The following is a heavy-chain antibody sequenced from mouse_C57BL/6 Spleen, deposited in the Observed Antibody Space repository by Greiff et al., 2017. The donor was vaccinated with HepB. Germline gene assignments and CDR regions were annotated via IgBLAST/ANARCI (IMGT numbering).Heavy chain of an antibody. CDR3: ARSLGSSYWYFDV. CDR1: GYTFTSYW. Sequence: VQLVESGAELAKPGASVKLSCKASGYTFTSYWMHWVKQRPGQGLEWIGYINPSSGYTKYNQKFKDKATLTADKSSSTAYMQLSSLTYEDSAVYYCARSLGSSYWYFDVWGTGTTVTVSS. V-gene: IGHV1-7*01. J-gene: IGHJ1*03. CDR2: INPSSGYT. D-gene: IGHD1-1*01.